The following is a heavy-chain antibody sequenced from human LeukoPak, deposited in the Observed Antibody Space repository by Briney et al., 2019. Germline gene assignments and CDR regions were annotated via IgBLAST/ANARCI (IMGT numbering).Heavy chain of an antibody. V-gene: IGHV4-38-2*02. CDR2: IYHSGST. Sequence: SETLSLTCTVSGYSISSGYYWGWIRQPPGKGLEWIGSIYHSGSTYYNPSLKSRVTISVDTSKNQFSLKLSSVTAADTAVYYCARDLAYTVTKYYYDSSGYHNWFDPWGQGTLVTVSS. CDR3: ARDLAYTVTKYYYDSSGYHNWFDP. D-gene: IGHD3-22*01. CDR1: GYSISSGYY. J-gene: IGHJ5*02.